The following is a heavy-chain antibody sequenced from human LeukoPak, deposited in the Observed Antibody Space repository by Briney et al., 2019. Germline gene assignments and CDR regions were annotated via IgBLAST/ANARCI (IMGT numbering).Heavy chain of an antibody. D-gene: IGHD4-17*01. Sequence: SETLSLTCTVSGVSISGNYWSWIRQPPGKGLEWIGYIFYTGRTNYNPSLQSRVTFFLDTSKNQFSLKLSSVSAADTAVYYCARVVNHGYSGYWGQGTLVTVSS. CDR2: IFYTGRT. CDR3: ARVVNHGYSGY. CDR1: GVSISGNY. J-gene: IGHJ4*02. V-gene: IGHV4-59*01.